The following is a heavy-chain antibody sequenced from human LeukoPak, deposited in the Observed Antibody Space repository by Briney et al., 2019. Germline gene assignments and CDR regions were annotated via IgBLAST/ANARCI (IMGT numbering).Heavy chain of an antibody. V-gene: IGHV3-23*01. CDR3: AKDLGYYDSSGLT. J-gene: IGHJ4*02. Sequence: QPGGSLRLSCAASGFTFSSYAMSWVRQAPGKGLEWVSAISGSGGSTYYADSGKGRFTISRDNSKNTLYLQVNSLRAEDTAVYYCAKDLGYYDSSGLTWGQGTLVTVSS. CDR1: GFTFSSYA. CDR2: ISGSGGST. D-gene: IGHD3-22*01.